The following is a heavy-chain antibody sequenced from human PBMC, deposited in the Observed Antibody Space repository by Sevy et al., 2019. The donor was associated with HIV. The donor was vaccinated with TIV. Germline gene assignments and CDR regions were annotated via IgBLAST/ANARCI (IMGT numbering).Heavy chain of an antibody. CDR1: GGSISGSS. D-gene: IGHD6-13*01. Sequence: SETLSLTCTVTGGSISGSSWSWIRQPPGKGLEWIGNVLASAITNYNPSLKSRVTISLDTSESQSSLILNSVTTEDTAVYYCAKWSHRYSSSWYGFDYWGQGALVTVSS. CDR2: VLASAIT. V-gene: IGHV4-4*07. J-gene: IGHJ4*02. CDR3: AKWSHRYSSSWYGFDY.